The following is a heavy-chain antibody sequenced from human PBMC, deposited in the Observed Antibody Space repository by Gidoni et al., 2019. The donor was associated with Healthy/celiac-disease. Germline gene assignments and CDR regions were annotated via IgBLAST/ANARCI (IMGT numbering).Heavy chain of an antibody. CDR3: ANNPGVIVGATWFDY. CDR2: ISGSGGST. CDR1: GFTFSSYA. Sequence: EVQLLESGGGLVQPGGSLRLSCAASGFTFSSYAMSWVRQAPGKGLEWVSAISGSGGSTYYADSVKGRFTISRDNSKNTLYLQMNSLRAEDTAVYYCANNPGVIVGATWFDYWGQGTLVTVSS. D-gene: IGHD1-26*01. J-gene: IGHJ4*02. V-gene: IGHV3-23*01.